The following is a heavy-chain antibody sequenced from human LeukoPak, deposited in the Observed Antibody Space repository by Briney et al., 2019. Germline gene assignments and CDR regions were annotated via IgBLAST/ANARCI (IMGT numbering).Heavy chain of an antibody. CDR3: ARNAYCDSTNCYAWFDP. J-gene: IGHJ5*02. Sequence: ASVKVSCKASGYTFTDYDIHWVRQAPGQGREWMGWIVPHSGGTNYAQKYQGRITMTRDTAISTAYMDLSSLRSDATAVYYCARNAYCDSTNCYAWFDPWGQGTLVTVPS. D-gene: IGHD2-2*01. CDR2: IVPHSGGT. CDR1: GYTFTDYD. V-gene: IGHV1-2*02.